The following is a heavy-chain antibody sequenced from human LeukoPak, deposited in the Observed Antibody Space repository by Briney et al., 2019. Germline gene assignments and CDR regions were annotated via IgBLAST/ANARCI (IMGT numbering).Heavy chain of an antibody. D-gene: IGHD6-6*01. CDR3: ARDRRHWFDP. CDR2: ISSGSSYI. V-gene: IGHV3-21*04. CDR1: GFTFSSYS. J-gene: IGHJ5*02. Sequence: GGSLRLSCAASGFTFSSYSMNWVRQAPGKGLEWVSSISSGSSYIYYADSVKGRFTISRDNAKNSLYLQMNSLRAEDTAVYYCARDRRHWFDPWGQGTLVTVSS.